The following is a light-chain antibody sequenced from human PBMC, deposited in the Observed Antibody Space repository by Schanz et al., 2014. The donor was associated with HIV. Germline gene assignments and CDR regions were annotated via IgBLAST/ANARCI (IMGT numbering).Light chain of an antibody. CDR3: QQPASYPLT. V-gene: IGKV1-12*01. CDR1: QGISRW. Sequence: DIQMTQSPSSVSASVGDRVTITCRASQGISRWLAWYQQKPGKAPKLLIYAVFTLQSGVPSRFIGGRSGPDFTLTISSLQPEDFATYYCQQPASYPLTFGGGTKVEIK. J-gene: IGKJ4*01. CDR2: AVF.